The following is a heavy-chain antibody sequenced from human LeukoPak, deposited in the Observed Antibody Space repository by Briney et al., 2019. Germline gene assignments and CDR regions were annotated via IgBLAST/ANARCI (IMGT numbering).Heavy chain of an antibody. V-gene: IGHV4-4*07. D-gene: IGHD6-6*01. CDR1: GDSISRYY. CDR2: IYTSGST. Sequence: PSETLSLTCTVSGDSISRYYWSWIRQPAGKGLEWIGRIYTSGSTNYNPSLKSRVTMSVDTSKNQFSLKLNSVTAADTAVYYCAKVAGYGSSLTYYFDYWGQGTLVTVSS. CDR3: AKVAGYGSSLTYYFDY. J-gene: IGHJ4*02.